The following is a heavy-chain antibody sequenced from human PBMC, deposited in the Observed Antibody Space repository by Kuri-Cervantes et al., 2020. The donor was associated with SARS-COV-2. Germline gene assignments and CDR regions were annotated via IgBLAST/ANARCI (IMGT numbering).Heavy chain of an antibody. V-gene: IGHV3-53*05. D-gene: IGHD6-19*01. J-gene: IGHJ4*02. CDR2: IYSGGST. CDR3: VRVVPLAGSRGHFDS. Sequence: GESLKISCAASGFTVSSNYMSWVRQAPGKGLEWVSVIYSGGSTYYADSVKGRFTISRDNSKNTLYLQMNGLTAEDTGIYYCVRVVPLAGSRGHFDSWGQGTAVTVSS. CDR1: GFTVSSNY.